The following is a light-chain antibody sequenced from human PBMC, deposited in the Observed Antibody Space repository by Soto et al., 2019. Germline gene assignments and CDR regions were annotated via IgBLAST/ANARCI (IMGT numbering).Light chain of an antibody. Sequence: QSALTQPASVSGSPGQSLTISCTGTSSDVGSYNLVSWYQHHPGKAPKLMIYEGSKRPSGVSNRFSGYKSGNTASLTISGLQAEDEADYYCCSYAGSSTWVFGGGTKLTVL. CDR3: CSYAGSSTWV. V-gene: IGLV2-23*01. CDR1: SSDVGSYNL. J-gene: IGLJ3*02. CDR2: EGS.